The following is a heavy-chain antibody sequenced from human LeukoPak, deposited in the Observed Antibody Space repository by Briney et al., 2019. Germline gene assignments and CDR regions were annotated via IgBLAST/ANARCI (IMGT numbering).Heavy chain of an antibody. Sequence: SQTLSLTCTVSGGSISSGGYYWSWIRQHPGKGLEWIGYIYYSGSTYYNPSPKSRVTISVDTSKNQFSLKLSSVTAADTAVYXXXXXXXSGDWYFDLWGRGTLVTVSS. CDR3: XXXXXSGDWYFDL. CDR1: GGSISSGGYY. CDR2: IYYSGST. V-gene: IGHV4-31*03. D-gene: IGHD2-15*01. J-gene: IGHJ2*01.